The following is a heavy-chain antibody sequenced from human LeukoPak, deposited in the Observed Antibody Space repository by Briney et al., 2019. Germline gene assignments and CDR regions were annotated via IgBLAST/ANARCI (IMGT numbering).Heavy chain of an antibody. J-gene: IGHJ5*02. Sequence: ASVKVSCKASGYTFTGYYIHWVRQAPGQGLEWMGWINPNSGGTNYAQKFQGRVTMSRDMSTSTVYMELSSLRSEDTAVYYCARDYYDSSGYYPWGQGTLVTVSS. CDR2: INPNSGGT. CDR1: GYTFTGYY. CDR3: ARDYYDSSGYYP. D-gene: IGHD3-22*01. V-gene: IGHV1-2*02.